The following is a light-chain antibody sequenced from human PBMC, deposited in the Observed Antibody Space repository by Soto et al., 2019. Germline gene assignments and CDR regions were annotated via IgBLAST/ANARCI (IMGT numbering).Light chain of an antibody. CDR3: QQYGGSPPYT. V-gene: IGKV3-20*01. CDR2: GAS. CDR1: QSVSSTY. Sequence: EIVLTQSPGTLSLSLGERATLSCRASQSVSSTYLAWYQQKPGQAPRLLIYGASSRATGIPDRFSGSGSGTDFTLTISRLEPDDFAVYYCQQYGGSPPYTFGQGTKLESK. J-gene: IGKJ2*01.